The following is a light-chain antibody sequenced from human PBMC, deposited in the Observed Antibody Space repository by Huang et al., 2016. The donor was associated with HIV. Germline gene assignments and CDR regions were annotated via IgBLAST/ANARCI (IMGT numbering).Light chain of an antibody. Sequence: IQLTQSPSSLSASVGDRVTITCRASQGISSYLDWYQQKPGKAPKLLSYAASTLQRGVPSRFSGSGSWTDFTLTISSRQPEDFATYYCQQLNSYPLTFGGGTKVEIK. J-gene: IGKJ4*01. V-gene: IGKV1-9*01. CDR3: QQLNSYPLT. CDR2: AAS. CDR1: QGISSY.